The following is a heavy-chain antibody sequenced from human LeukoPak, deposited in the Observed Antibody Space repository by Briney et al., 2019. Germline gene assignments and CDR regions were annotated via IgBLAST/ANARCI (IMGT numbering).Heavy chain of an antibody. Sequence: GASVKVSCKASGYTFTSYGINWVRQAAGQGLEWMAWMNPNSGNTGYAQKFQGRVTVTRNTSIDTAYMELSSLRSEDTAVYYCARGFRDAYSRKFDSWGQGALVTVSS. CDR1: GYTFTSYG. CDR3: ARGFRDAYSRKFDS. CDR2: MNPNSGNT. V-gene: IGHV1-8*01. J-gene: IGHJ4*02. D-gene: IGHD1-26*01.